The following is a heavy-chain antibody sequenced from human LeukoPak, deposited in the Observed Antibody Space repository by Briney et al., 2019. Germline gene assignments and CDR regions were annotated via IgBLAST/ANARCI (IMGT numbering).Heavy chain of an antibody. CDR1: GGSISSYY. V-gene: IGHV4-59*01. CDR2: IYYSGST. Sequence: SETPSLTCTVSGGSISSYYWSWIRQPPGKGLEWIGYIYYSGSTNYNPSLKSRVTISVDTSKNQFSLKLSSVTAADTAVYYCARGDHSSGYYSPYYFDYWGQGTLVTVSS. J-gene: IGHJ4*02. CDR3: ARGDHSSGYYSPYYFDY. D-gene: IGHD3-22*01.